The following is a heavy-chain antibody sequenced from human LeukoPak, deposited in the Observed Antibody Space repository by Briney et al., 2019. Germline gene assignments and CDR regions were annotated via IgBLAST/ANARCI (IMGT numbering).Heavy chain of an antibody. CDR3: ARSTDGSGSYYYYGMDV. CDR2: ISSSGNPI. D-gene: IGHD3-10*01. Sequence: GGSLRPSCTASGFTFSDYHMSWIRQAPGRGLEWVSYISSSGNPIHYADSVRGRFTISRDNAKNSLYLHMNSLRAEDAAVYYCARSTDGSGSYYYYGMDVWGQGTTVTVSS. CDR1: GFTFSDYH. V-gene: IGHV3-11*01. J-gene: IGHJ6*02.